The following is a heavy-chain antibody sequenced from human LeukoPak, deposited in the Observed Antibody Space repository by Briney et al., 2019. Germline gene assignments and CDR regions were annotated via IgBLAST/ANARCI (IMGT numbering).Heavy chain of an antibody. CDR2: IYSGGST. D-gene: IGHD6-13*01. CDR3: ASPSIAAAGTFFGLSYYYYGMDV. Sequence: GGSLRLSCAASGFTVSSNYMSWVRQAPGKGLEWVSVIYSGGSTYYPDSVTGRCTISRDNSKNTLYLQMNSLRAEDTAVYYCASPSIAAAGTFFGLSYYYYGMDVWGQGTTVTVSS. V-gene: IGHV3-66*01. J-gene: IGHJ6*02. CDR1: GFTVSSNY.